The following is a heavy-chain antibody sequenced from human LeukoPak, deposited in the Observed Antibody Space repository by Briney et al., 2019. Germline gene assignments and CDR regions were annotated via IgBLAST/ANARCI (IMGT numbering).Heavy chain of an antibody. CDR3: ARCRSGTVSVDY. CDR2: ISSSSSYI. CDR1: GFTFSSYE. J-gene: IGHJ4*02. D-gene: IGHD2-15*01. Sequence: GGSLRLSCAASGFTFSSYEMNWVRQAPGKGLEWVSSISSSSSYIYYADSVKGRFTISRDNAKNSLYLQMNSLRAEDTAVYYCARCRSGTVSVDYWGQGTLVTVSS. V-gene: IGHV3-21*01.